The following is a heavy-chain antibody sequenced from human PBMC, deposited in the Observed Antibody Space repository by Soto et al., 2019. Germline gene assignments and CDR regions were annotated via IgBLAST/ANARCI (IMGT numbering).Heavy chain of an antibody. CDR1: GFTFSSFA. CDR2: VSFDGNRQ. J-gene: IGHJ4*02. D-gene: IGHD2-2*01. CDR3: ARRHREVPALIGDYFDY. V-gene: IGHV3-30*04. Sequence: QVQLVESGGGVVQPGKSLTLSCAASGFTFSSFAMHWVRQPPGKGLEWVAVVSFDGNRQYFSDSVKGQFTISRDNSKNTVSLHMNSLRDDDSALYYCARRHREVPALIGDYFDYWGQGTLVTVSS.